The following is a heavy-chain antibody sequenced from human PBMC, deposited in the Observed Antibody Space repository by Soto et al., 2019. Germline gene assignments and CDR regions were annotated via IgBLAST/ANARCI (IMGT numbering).Heavy chain of an antibody. J-gene: IGHJ4*02. D-gene: IGHD3-3*01. CDR1: GFTFRGYS. V-gene: IGHV3-30-3*02. CDR3: TKEGLFWSGSFDS. Sequence: GGVLRLSFGASGFTFRGYSHHRVRPAPGKGLEWVAIVSYDGITKYADSVKGRFTISRDNSNNTLFLQMNSLRTEDTAVYYCTKEGLFWSGSFDSWGQGTLVTVSS. CDR2: VSYDGITK.